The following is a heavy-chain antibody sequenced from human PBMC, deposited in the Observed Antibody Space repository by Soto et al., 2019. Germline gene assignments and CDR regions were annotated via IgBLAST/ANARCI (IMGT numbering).Heavy chain of an antibody. CDR1: GGSISSGDYY. D-gene: IGHD4-17*01. CDR3: ARENQRDYPYWYFDL. V-gene: IGHV4-30-4*01. CDR2: IYYSGST. Sequence: QVQLQESGPGLVKPSQTLSLTCTVSGGSISSGDYYWSWIRQPPGKGLEWIGYIYYSGSTYYNPSLKSRVTISVDTAKNQFSLKLSSVTAADTAVYYCARENQRDYPYWYFDLWGRGTLVTVST. J-gene: IGHJ2*01.